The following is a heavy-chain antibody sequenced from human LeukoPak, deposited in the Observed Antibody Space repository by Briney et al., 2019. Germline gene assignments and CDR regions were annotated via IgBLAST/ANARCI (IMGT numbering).Heavy chain of an antibody. CDR3: ATYTNCVAGDV. Sequence: GGSLRLSCAASGLTFSESWMSGVRQAPGRGLEGVAAVKEDGSGKDYVDSVKCRVTISRDNAKNSLYLQKQSLRAEDTAVYYCATYTNCVAGDVWGQGTSVSVSS. CDR2: VKEDGSGK. J-gene: IGHJ6*02. D-gene: IGHD2-2*01. V-gene: IGHV3-7*01. CDR1: GLTFSESW.